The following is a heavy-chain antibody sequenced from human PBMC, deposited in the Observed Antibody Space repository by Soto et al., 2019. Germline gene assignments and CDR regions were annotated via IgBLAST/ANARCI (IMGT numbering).Heavy chain of an antibody. J-gene: IGHJ4*02. V-gene: IGHV3-7*03. CDR3: ARGFSAGKGSPPDF. D-gene: IGHD6-13*01. Sequence: LRLSCAASGFTFSSYGMHWVRQAPGKGLEWVANIKQDGSEKYYVDSVKGRFNISRDNAKNSLYLQMNSLRAEDTAVYYCARGFSAGKGSPPDFWGQGALVTVSS. CDR1: GFTFSSYG. CDR2: IKQDGSEK.